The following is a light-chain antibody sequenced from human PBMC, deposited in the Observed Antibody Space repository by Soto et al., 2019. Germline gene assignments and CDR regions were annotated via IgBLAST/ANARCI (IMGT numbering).Light chain of an antibody. Sequence: EIVLTQSPGTLSLSPCERATLSCRSSHIVSSSYLAWYQQKPGQAPRLLIYGASSRATGIPDRFSGSGSETDFTLTISRLEPEDFAVYYCQQYGSSPKTFGQGTKVDIK. CDR3: QQYGSSPKT. CDR1: HIVSSSY. CDR2: GAS. V-gene: IGKV3-20*01. J-gene: IGKJ1*01.